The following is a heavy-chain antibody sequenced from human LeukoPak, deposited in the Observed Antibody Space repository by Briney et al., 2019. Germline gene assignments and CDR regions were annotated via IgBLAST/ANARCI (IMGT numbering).Heavy chain of an antibody. V-gene: IGHV1-18*01. D-gene: IGHD6-19*01. CDR2: ISAYNGNT. J-gene: IGHJ5*02. CDR3: ARVGAVADPGWFDP. Sequence: ASVKVSCKASGYTFTSYGISWVRQAPGQGLEWMGWISAYNGNTNYAQKLQGRVTMTTDTSTSTAYMELRGLRSDDTAVYYCARVGAVADPGWFDPWGQGTLVTVSS. CDR1: GYTFTSYG.